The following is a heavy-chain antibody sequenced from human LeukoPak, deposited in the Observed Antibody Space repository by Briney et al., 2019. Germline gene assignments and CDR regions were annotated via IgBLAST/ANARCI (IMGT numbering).Heavy chain of an antibody. CDR2: IKPDGSAK. V-gene: IGHV3-7*01. D-gene: IGHD4-17*01. CDR1: GFTFSSYW. Sequence: PGGSLRLSCAASGFTFSSYWITWVRQAPGKGLEWVANIKPDGSAKYYVDSVKGRFTISRDNAKNSLYLQMNSLRAEDTAVYYCVRPLYGDTYFQHWGQGTLVTVSS. J-gene: IGHJ1*01. CDR3: VRPLYGDTYFQH.